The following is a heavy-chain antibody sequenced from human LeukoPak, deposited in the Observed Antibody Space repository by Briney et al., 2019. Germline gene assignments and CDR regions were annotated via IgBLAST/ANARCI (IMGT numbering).Heavy chain of an antibody. CDR2: IYYSGST. J-gene: IGHJ4*02. CDR1: GGSISSSSYY. V-gene: IGHV4-39*01. CDR3: ARGGCSGGSCYLFDY. D-gene: IGHD2-15*01. Sequence: ASETLSLTCTVSGGSISSSSYYWGWIRQPPGKGLEWIGSIYYSGSTYYNPSLKSRVTISVDTSKNQFSLKLSSVTAADTAVYYCARGGCSGGSCYLFDYWGQGALVTVSS.